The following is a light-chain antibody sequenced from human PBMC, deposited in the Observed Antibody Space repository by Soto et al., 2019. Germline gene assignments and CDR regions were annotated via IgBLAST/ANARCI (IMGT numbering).Light chain of an antibody. V-gene: IGLV2-23*01. CDR2: AGN. J-gene: IGLJ1*01. Sequence: ALTQPASVSGSPGQSITISCTGTSSDVVSFDVVSWYQQHPGKAPTLIIYAGNRRPSGVSTRFSGSQSDNTPSLTISGLQAEDEADYYCCSSAGTTYVFGSGTKLTVL. CDR1: SSDVVSFDV. CDR3: CSSAGTTYV.